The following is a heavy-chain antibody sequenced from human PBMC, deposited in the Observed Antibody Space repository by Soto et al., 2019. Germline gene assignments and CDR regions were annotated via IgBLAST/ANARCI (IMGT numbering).Heavy chain of an antibody. Sequence: QVQLVQSGAEVKKPGASVKVSCKASGYAFTSKYLHWVRQAPGQGLEWMGIINPDDSGPIYAPKFRDRVIMTRDTPTSTVYMELTSLRSEDTAVYYCARGILWWGSDAFDLWGQGTTVSVSS. CDR2: INPDDSGP. J-gene: IGHJ3*01. CDR3: ARGILWWGSDAFDL. V-gene: IGHV1-46*01. CDR1: GYAFTSKY. D-gene: IGHD2-21*01.